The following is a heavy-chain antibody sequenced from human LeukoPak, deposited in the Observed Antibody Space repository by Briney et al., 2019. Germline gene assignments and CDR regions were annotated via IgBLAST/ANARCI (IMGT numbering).Heavy chain of an antibody. CDR3: ARASVEMATITYYFDY. CDR2: IYYSGST. V-gene: IGHV4-59*02. CDR1: GGSVSSYY. Sequence: SETLSLTCTVSGGSVSSYYWSWIRQPPGKGLEWIGYIYYSGSTNYNPSLKSRVTISVDTSKNQFSLKLSSVTAADTAVYYCARASVEMATITYYFDYWGQGTLVTVSS. D-gene: IGHD5-24*01. J-gene: IGHJ4*02.